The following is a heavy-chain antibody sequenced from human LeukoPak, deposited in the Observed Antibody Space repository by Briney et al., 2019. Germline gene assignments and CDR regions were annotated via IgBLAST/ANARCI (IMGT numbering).Heavy chain of an antibody. CDR2: IYYSGST. D-gene: IGHD3-10*01. CDR1: GGSISTNSYY. Sequence: PSETLSLTCTVSGGSISTNSYYWGWIRQPPGKGLKWFGSIYYSGSTYYNPSLSSRVTISVNTSKKQYFLMLSSVTDTDAAVYYCARNKYYYGLGNYGVPNWFDPWGQGTLVTVSS. J-gene: IGHJ5*02. V-gene: IGHV4-39*01. CDR3: ARNKYYYGLGNYGVPNWFDP.